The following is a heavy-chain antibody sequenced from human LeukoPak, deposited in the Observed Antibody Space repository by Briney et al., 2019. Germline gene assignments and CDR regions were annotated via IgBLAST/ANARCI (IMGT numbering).Heavy chain of an antibody. J-gene: IGHJ4*02. CDR1: GFTFNRCW. V-gene: IGHV3-9*01. CDR2: ISWNSGSI. D-gene: IGHD6-19*01. CDR3: AKSPTVAGQFDY. Sequence: GGSLRLSCVVSGFTFNRCWMNWVRQAPGKGLEWVSGISWNSGSIGYADSVKGRFTISRDNAKNSLYLQMNSLRAEDTALYYCAKSPTVAGQFDYWGQGTLVTVSS.